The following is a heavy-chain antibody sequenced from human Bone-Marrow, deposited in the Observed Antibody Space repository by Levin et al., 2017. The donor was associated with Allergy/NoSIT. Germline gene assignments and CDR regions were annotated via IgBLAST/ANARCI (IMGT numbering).Heavy chain of an antibody. D-gene: IGHD3-22*01. CDR2: IHYSGST. CDR3: ARYESGGYKSNSFDH. J-gene: IGHJ5*02. Sequence: SETLSLTCTVSGGSVSKDGYFWSWIRQPPGKGLEWIGNIHYSGSTNYNPSLKSRVTISVDTSQNLFSLKLKSVTAADTAVYYCARYESGGYKSNSFDHWGQGTLVTVSS. V-gene: IGHV4-61*08. CDR1: GGSVSKDGYF.